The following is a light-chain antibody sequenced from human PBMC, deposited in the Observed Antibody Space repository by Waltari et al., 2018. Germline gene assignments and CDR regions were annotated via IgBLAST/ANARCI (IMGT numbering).Light chain of an antibody. CDR3: SSYTSSSTWV. CDR2: DVN. Sequence: QSALTQPASVSGSPGQSIAISCTGTSSDVGCYNYVSWYQQHPGKAPKLMIYDVNKRPSGISNRFSGSKSGNTASLTISGLQAEDEADYYCSSYTSSSTWVFGGGTKLTVL. V-gene: IGLV2-14*01. J-gene: IGLJ3*02. CDR1: SSDVGCYNY.